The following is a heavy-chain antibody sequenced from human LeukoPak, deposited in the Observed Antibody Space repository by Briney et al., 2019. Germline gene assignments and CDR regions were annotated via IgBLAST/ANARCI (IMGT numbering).Heavy chain of an antibody. J-gene: IGHJ4*02. CDR3: ARVVRMSVRESKGLWSYNGDSYYFDY. D-gene: IGHD4/OR15-4a*01. V-gene: IGHV4-59*01. Sequence: SETLSLTCTVSVGSINSYYWSWIRQPPGKGLEWIGYIYYSGSTNYNPSLKSRVTISVDTSKNQFSLKLSSVTAADTAVYYCARVVRMSVRESKGLWSYNGDSYYFDYWGQGTLVTVSS. CDR2: IYYSGST. CDR1: VGSINSYY.